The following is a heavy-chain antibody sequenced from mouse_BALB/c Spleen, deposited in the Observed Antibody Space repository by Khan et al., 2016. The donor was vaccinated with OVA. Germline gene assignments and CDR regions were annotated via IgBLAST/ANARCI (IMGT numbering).Heavy chain of an antibody. CDR2: ISSGGDYT. Sequence: EVQLQESGGDLVKPGGSLKLSCAASGFTFSSYSMSWVRQTPDKRLEWVATISSGGDYTYYPDSVKGRFTISRDNAKNTLYLQMSNLKTEDTAIYYCASHLTGSIAYWGQGTLVTVSA. J-gene: IGHJ3*01. CDR1: GFTFSSYS. V-gene: IGHV5-6*01. D-gene: IGHD4-1*01. CDR3: ASHLTGSIAY.